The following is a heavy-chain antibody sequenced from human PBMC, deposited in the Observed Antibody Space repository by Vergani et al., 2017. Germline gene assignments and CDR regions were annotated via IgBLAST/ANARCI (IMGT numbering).Heavy chain of an antibody. J-gene: IGHJ5*02. CDR1: GFTSAGYA. D-gene: IGHD6-6*01. V-gene: IGHV3-9*02. CDR3: AKDLGTSSGGGWFDP. CDR2: ISWNSNSI. Sequence: EVQLEESGGGLVLPGRFLRLSCVASGFTSAGYAMHWVRQAPGKGLEWVSGISWNSNSIGYADSVKGRFTISIDNAKNSLYLQMNSLRAEDTALYYCAKDLGTSSGGGWFDPWGQGTLVTVSS.